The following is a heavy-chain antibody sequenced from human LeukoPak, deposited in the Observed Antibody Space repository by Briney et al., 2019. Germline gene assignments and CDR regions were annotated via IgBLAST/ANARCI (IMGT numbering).Heavy chain of an antibody. CDR1: GFTFSSYW. Sequence: GGSLRLSCAASGFTFSSYWMHWVRQAPGKGLVWVSRINSDGSSTRYADSVKGRFTISRDNTKNTLYLQMNSLRAEDTALYYCAKDIVPNGSGAFDTWGQGTMVTVSS. J-gene: IGHJ3*02. D-gene: IGHD3-10*01. CDR3: AKDIVPNGSGAFDT. V-gene: IGHV3-74*01. CDR2: INSDGSST.